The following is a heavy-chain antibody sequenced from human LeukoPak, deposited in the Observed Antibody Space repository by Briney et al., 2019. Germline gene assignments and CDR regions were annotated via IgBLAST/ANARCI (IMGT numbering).Heavy chain of an antibody. CDR1: GYTLTELS. CDR2: FDPEDGET. CDR3: ATGNLRGVSNWFDP. Sequence: ASVKVSCKVSGYTLTELSMHWVRQAPGKGHEWMGGFDPEDGETIYAQKFQGRVTMTEDTSTDTAYMELSSLRPEDTAVYYCATGNLRGVSNWFDPWGQGTLVTVSS. D-gene: IGHD3-10*01. J-gene: IGHJ5*02. V-gene: IGHV1-24*01.